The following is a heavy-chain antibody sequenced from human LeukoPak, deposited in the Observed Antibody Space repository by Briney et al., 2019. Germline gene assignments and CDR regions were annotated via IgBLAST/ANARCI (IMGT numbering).Heavy chain of an antibody. J-gene: IGHJ4*02. V-gene: IGHV3-9*01. CDR1: GFTFDDYA. D-gene: IGHD3-22*01. Sequence: SGGSLRLSCAASGFTFDDYAIHWVRQAPGKGLEWVSSISWNSGSIGYADSVKGRFTIFRDNAKNSLYLQMSSLRAEDTAVYFCARDGDTSGYSDWGQGTLATVSS. CDR3: ARDGDTSGYSD. CDR2: ISWNSGSI.